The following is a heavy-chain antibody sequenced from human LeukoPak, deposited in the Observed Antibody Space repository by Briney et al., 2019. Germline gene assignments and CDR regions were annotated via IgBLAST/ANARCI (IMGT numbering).Heavy chain of an antibody. D-gene: IGHD3-22*01. Sequence: SETLSLTCAVYGGSFSGYYWSWLRQPPGKGLEWIGVINHSGSTNYNPSLKSRVTISVDTSKNQFSLKLSSVTAADTAVYYCARGRTRYYDSSGYYKGYFDYWGQGTLVTVSS. V-gene: IGHV4-34*01. CDR3: ARGRTRYYDSSGYYKGYFDY. CDR2: INHSGST. J-gene: IGHJ4*02. CDR1: GGSFSGYY.